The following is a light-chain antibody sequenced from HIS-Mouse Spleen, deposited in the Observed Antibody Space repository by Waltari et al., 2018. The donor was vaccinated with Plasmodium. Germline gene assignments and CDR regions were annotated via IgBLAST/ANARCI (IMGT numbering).Light chain of an antibody. V-gene: IGKV1-5*03. CDR1: QSISSW. CDR2: KAS. Sequence: DIQLTQSPSTLSAFVGDRVTITCRARQSISSWLAWYQQKPGKAPKLLIYKASSLESGVPSRFSGSGSGTEFTLTISSLQPDDFATYYCQQYNSYSYTFGQGTKLEIK. CDR3: QQYNSYSYT. J-gene: IGKJ2*01.